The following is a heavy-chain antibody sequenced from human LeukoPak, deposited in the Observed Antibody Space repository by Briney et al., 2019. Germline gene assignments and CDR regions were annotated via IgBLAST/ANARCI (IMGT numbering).Heavy chain of an antibody. CDR1: GFTFSSYE. Sequence: GGSLRLSCAASGFTFSSYEMNWVRQAPGKGLEWVSYISSSGSTIYYADSVKGRFTISRDNAKNSLYLQMNSLRAEDTAIYYCASLLVRPRDWFDLWGQGTLVTVSS. CDR2: ISSSGSTI. CDR3: ASLLVRPRDWFDL. J-gene: IGHJ5*02. D-gene: IGHD3-10*01. V-gene: IGHV3-48*03.